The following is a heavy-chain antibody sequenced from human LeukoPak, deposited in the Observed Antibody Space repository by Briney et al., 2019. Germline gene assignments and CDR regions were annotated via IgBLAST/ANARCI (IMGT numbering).Heavy chain of an antibody. CDR3: ARRIRGTDY. V-gene: IGHV4-34*01. J-gene: IGHJ4*02. Sequence: GLEWIGEINHSGSTNYNPSLKSRVTISVDTSKNQFSLKLSSVTAADTAVYYCARRIRGTDYWGQGTLVTVSS. CDR2: INHSGST.